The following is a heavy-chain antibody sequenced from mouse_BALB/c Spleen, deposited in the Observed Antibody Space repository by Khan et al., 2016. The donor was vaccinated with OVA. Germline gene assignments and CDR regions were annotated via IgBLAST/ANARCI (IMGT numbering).Heavy chain of an antibody. CDR3: AREGSSGPAWFAY. CDR1: GYSITSGYF. J-gene: IGHJ3*01. D-gene: IGHD3-1*01. V-gene: IGHV3-6*02. CDR2: IRYDGNS. Sequence: EVQLQESGPGLVKPSQSLSLTCSVTGYSITSGYFWNWIRQFPGNKLEWMGYIRYDGNSNYNPSLKNRISITRDTSKNQLFLKLNSVTPEDTATYYCAREGSSGPAWFAYWGQGTLVTVSA.